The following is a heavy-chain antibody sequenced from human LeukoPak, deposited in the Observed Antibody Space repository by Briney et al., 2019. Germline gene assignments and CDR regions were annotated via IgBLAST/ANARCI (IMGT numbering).Heavy chain of an antibody. CDR2: IYSGGSGST. CDR1: GFTVSSSY. CDR3: AKESIMVIDYFDY. Sequence: GGSLRLSCAASGFTVSSSYMSWVRQAPGKGLEWVSVIYSGGSGSTYYADSVKGRFTISRDNSKNTLNLQMNSLRAEDTAVYYCAKESIMVIDYFDYWGQGTLVTVSS. J-gene: IGHJ4*02. V-gene: IGHV3-53*01. D-gene: IGHD3-22*01.